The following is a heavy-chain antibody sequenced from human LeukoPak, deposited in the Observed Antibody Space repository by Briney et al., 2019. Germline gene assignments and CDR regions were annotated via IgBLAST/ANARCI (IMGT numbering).Heavy chain of an antibody. CDR3: AKAPFSRQFIRQQRVRFFDY. Sequence: PGGSLRLSCAASGFTFSSYGMHWVRQAPGKGLEWVAVISYDGSNKYYADSVKGRFTISRDNSKNTLYLQMNSLRAEDTAVYYCAKAPFSRQFIRQQRVRFFDYWGQGTLVTVSS. D-gene: IGHD6-13*01. CDR1: GFTFSSYG. V-gene: IGHV3-30*18. J-gene: IGHJ4*02. CDR2: ISYDGSNK.